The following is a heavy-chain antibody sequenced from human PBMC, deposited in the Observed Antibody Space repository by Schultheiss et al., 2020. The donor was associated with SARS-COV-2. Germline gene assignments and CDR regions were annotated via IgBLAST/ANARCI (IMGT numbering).Heavy chain of an antibody. CDR2: IYHSGST. CDR3: ARTTTVTTRYFDY. CDR1: GGSFSGYY. V-gene: IGHV4-34*01. J-gene: IGHJ4*02. Sequence: SETLSLTCAVYGGSFSGYYWSWIRQPPGKGLEWIGYIYHSGSTYYNPSLKSRVTISVDRSKNQFSLKLSSVTAADTAVYYCARTTTVTTRYFDYWGQGTLVTVSS. D-gene: IGHD4-17*01.